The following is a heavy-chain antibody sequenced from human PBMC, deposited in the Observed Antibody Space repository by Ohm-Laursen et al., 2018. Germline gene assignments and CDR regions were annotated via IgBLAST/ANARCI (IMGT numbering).Heavy chain of an antibody. D-gene: IGHD3-10*01. CDR3: AKDSSGGYYGMHV. CDR1: GFTFDDYA. V-gene: IGHV3-9*01. CDR2: INWNGDTI. J-gene: IGHJ6*02. Sequence: SLRLSCSASGFTFDDYAMHWVRQAPGKGLEWVSGINWNGDTIAYADSVKSRFTISRDNAKNSPYLQMNSLRAEDTALYYCAKDSSGGYYGMHVWGQGTTVTVSS.